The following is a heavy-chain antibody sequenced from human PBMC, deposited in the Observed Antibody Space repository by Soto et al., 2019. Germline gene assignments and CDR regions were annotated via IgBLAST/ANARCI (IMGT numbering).Heavy chain of an antibody. CDR3: ARDYGRELLGIDDAFDI. D-gene: IGHD1-26*01. Sequence: GGSLRLSCAASGFTFSSYSMNWVRQAPGKGLEWVSYISSSSSTIYYADSVKGRFTISRDNAKNSLYLQMNSLRDEDTAVYYCARDYGRELLGIDDAFDIWGQGTMVTVSS. CDR2: ISSSSSTI. CDR1: GFTFSSYS. J-gene: IGHJ3*02. V-gene: IGHV3-48*02.